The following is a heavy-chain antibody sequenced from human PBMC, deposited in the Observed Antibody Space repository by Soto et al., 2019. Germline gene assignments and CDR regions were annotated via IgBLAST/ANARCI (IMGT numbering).Heavy chain of an antibody. Sequence: EVQLVESGGGLVQPGGSLRLSCAASGFTLSSYWMSWVRQAPGKGLEWVANIKQDGSEKYYVASLKGRFTISRDTAKSSLYLQLNSLRAEDTAVSYCAGEYGSSYSPSYYGLDVWGKGTKVTVSS. CDR3: AGEYGSSYSPSYYGLDV. V-gene: IGHV3-7*01. CDR2: IKQDGSEK. CDR1: GFTLSSYW. J-gene: IGHJ6*04. D-gene: IGHD6-13*01.